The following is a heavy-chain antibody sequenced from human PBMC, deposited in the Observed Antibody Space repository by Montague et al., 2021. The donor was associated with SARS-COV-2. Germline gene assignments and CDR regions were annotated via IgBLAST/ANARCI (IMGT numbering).Heavy chain of an antibody. Sequence: PALVKPTQTLTLTCTFSGFSLSTSGVGVGWIRQPPGKALEWLALIYWDDDKRYSPSLKSRLTITKDTSKNQVVLTMTNMDPVGTATYYCAHRKVLAAAWDYWGQGILVTVSS. J-gene: IGHJ4*02. D-gene: IGHD6-13*01. V-gene: IGHV2-5*02. CDR1: GFSLSTSGVG. CDR2: IYWDDDK. CDR3: AHRKVLAAAWDY.